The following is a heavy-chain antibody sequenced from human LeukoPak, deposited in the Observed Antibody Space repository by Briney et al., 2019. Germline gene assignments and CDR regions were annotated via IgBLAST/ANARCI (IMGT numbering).Heavy chain of an antibody. CDR2: IDGDGSST. D-gene: IGHD7-27*01. J-gene: IGHJ4*02. CDR3: ARVELGSFDY. Sequence: GGSLRLSCAASGFTFSSYWMQWVRQAPGKGLVWVSRIDGDGSSTNYADSVKGRFTISRDNAKNTLYLQMNSLRAEDTAVYYCARVELGSFDYWGQGTLVTVSS. CDR1: GFTFSSYW. V-gene: IGHV3-74*01.